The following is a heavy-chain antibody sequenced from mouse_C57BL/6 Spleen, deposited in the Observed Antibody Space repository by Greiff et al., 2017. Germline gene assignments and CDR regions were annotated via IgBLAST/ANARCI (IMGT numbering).Heavy chain of an antibody. CDR2: IDPSDSYT. V-gene: IGHV1-69*01. D-gene: IGHD1-1*01. Sequence: VKQRPGQGLEWIGEIDPSDSYTNYNQKFKGKSTLTVDKSSSTAYMQLSSLTSEDSAVYYCARSEYYGSGAWFAYWGQGTLVTVS. J-gene: IGHJ3*01. CDR3: ARSEYYGSGAWFAY.